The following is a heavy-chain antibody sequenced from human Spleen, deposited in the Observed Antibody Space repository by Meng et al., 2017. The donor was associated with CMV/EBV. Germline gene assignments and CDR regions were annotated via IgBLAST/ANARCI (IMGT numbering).Heavy chain of an antibody. CDR3: AREGAVSSARDAFDI. J-gene: IGHJ3*02. CDR2: ISSSGSTI. D-gene: IGHD5/OR15-5a*01. V-gene: IGHV3-48*03. Sequence: GGSLRLSCAASGFTFSSYEMNWVRQAPGKGLEWVSHISSSGSTIYYADSVKGRFTISRDNARNSLFLQMNGLKGEDTAMYYCAREGAVSSARDAFDIWGQGTVVTVSS. CDR1: GFTFSSYE.